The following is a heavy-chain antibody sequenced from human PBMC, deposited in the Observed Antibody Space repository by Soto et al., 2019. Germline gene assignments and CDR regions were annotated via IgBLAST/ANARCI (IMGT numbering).Heavy chain of an antibody. D-gene: IGHD6-13*01. Sequence: GGSLRLSCASSGFTFSSYAMSLVRQAPGKGLEWVSAISGSGGSTYYADSVKGRFTISRDNSKNTLYLQMNSLRAEDTAVYYCAKKAAAGTSYGMDVWGQGTTVTVSS. CDR2: ISGSGGST. CDR3: AKKAAAGTSYGMDV. J-gene: IGHJ6*02. V-gene: IGHV3-23*01. CDR1: GFTFSSYA.